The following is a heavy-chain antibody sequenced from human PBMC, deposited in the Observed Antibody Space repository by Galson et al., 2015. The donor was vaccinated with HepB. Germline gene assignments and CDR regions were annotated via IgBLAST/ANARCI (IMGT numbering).Heavy chain of an antibody. V-gene: IGHV1-8*01. D-gene: IGHD6-13*01. CDR2: MNPNSGNT. CDR3: ARGPSLAAAGRYLGFVGWFDP. J-gene: IGHJ5*02. CDR1: GYTFTSYD. Sequence: SVKVSCKASGYTFTSYDINWVRQATGQGLEWMGWMNPNSGNTGYAQKFQGRVTMTRNTSISTAYMELSSLRSEDTAVYYCARGPSLAAAGRYLGFVGWFDPWGQGTLVTVSS.